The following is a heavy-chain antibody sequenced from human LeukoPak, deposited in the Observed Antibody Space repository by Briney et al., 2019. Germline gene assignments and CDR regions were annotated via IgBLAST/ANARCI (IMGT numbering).Heavy chain of an antibody. J-gene: IGHJ4*02. D-gene: IGHD6-6*01. CDR2: IYYSGST. Sequence: SETLSLTCTVSGGSISSSSYYWGWIRQPPGKGLEWIGSIYYSGSTYYNPSLKSRVTISVDTSKNQFSLKLSSVTAADTAVYYCARDRSQLVCDYWGQGTLVTVSS. V-gene: IGHV4-39*07. CDR1: GGSISSSSYY. CDR3: ARDRSQLVCDY.